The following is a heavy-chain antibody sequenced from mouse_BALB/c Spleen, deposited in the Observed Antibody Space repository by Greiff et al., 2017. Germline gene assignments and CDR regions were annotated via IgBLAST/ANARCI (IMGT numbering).Heavy chain of an antibody. Sequence: EVQLQQPGAELVRPGASVKLSCTASGFNITDYYMHWVKQRPEQGLEWIGLIDPENGDTKYAQKFKGKATMTADTSSNTAYLQLSSLTSEDSAVYYCTADGGSSNGFAYWGQGTPLTVSA. CDR3: TADGGSSNGFAY. CDR1: GFNITDYY. D-gene: IGHD1-1*01. V-gene: IGHV14-4*02. CDR2: IDPENGDT. J-gene: IGHJ2*01.